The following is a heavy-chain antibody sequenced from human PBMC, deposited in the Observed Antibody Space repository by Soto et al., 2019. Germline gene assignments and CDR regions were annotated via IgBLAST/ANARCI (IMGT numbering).Heavy chain of an antibody. J-gene: IGHJ6*02. D-gene: IGHD3-16*01. CDR1: GGSISSSSYY. Sequence: SETLSLTCTVSGGSISSSSYYWGWIRQPPGKGLEWIGSIYYSGSTYYNPSLKSRVTISVDTSKNQFSLKLSSVTAADTAVYYCARNAVMLSYYYGMDVWGQGTTVTVSS. CDR3: ARNAVMLSYYYGMDV. V-gene: IGHV4-39*01. CDR2: IYYSGST.